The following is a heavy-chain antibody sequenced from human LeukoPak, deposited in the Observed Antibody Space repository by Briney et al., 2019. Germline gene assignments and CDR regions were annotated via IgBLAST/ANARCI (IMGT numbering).Heavy chain of an antibody. J-gene: IGHJ3*02. D-gene: IGHD6-19*01. CDR3: ARGAVAVRNAFDI. Sequence: SQTLSLTCAISGDSVSSNSAAWNWIRQSPSRGLEWLGRTYYSSKWYNDYAVSVKSRITINPDTSKNQFSLQLSSVTPEDTALYYCARGAVAVRNAFDIWGQGTMVTVSS. V-gene: IGHV6-1*01. CDR2: TYYSSKWYN. CDR1: GDSVSSNSAA.